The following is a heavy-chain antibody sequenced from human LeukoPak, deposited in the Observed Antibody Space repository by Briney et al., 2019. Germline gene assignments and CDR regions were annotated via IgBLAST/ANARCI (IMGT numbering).Heavy chain of an antibody. Sequence: GGSLRLSCAASGFTFSSYSMNWVRQAPGKGLEWVSSISSSSSYIYYADSVKGRFTISRGNAKNSLYLQMNSLRAEDTAVYYCARGMVVAATGFDYWGQGTLVTVSS. CDR1: GFTFSSYS. J-gene: IGHJ4*02. V-gene: IGHV3-21*01. D-gene: IGHD2-15*01. CDR2: ISSSSSYI. CDR3: ARGMVVAATGFDY.